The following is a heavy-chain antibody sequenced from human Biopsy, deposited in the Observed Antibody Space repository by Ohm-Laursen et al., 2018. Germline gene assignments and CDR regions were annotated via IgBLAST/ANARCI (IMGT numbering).Heavy chain of an antibody. CDR1: GYTFTDYY. V-gene: IGHV1-46*01. J-gene: IGHJ6*02. Sequence: ASVTVSCKASGYTFTDYYVHWARQAPGQGLEWMGIINPTGGTTSYAEKFQGRVTLTRDTSTGTVYLELNSLIYEDTALYYCARDETGSSVFGPYYYGMDVWGQGTTVTVSS. D-gene: IGHD3-9*01. CDR3: ARDETGSSVFGPYYYGMDV. CDR2: INPTGGTT.